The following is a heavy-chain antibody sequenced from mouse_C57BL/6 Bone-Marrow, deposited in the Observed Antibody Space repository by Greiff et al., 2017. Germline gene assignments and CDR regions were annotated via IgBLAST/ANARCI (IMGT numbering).Heavy chain of an antibody. D-gene: IGHD1-1*01. CDR3: ARERYYYGSSFYWYFDV. V-gene: IGHV1-22*01. CDR1: GYTFTDYN. J-gene: IGHJ1*03. CDR2: INPNNGGT. Sequence: EVQLQQSGPELVKPGASVKMSCKASGYTFTDYNMHWVKQSHGKSLEWIGYINPNNGGTSYNQKVKGKATLTVNKSSSTAYMELRSLTSEDSAVYYCARERYYYGSSFYWYFDVWGTGTTVTVSS.